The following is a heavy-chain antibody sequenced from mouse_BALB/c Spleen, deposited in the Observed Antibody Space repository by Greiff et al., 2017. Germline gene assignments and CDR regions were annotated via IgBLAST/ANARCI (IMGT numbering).Heavy chain of an antibody. V-gene: IGHV1S19*01. D-gene: IGHD1-1*02. CDR2: IFLGGGST. CDR3: GREGYGEGAFDY. J-gene: IGHJ4*01. Sequence: QVQLQQSGAELVKPGASVKLSCKASGFTFTSYEITWVRQRPDQGLEWIGWIFLGGGSTKYNEILKGKPTLTTDNSPSTAYMQLSRLKSEDSAVYFRGREGYGEGAFDYWGQGTSVTVSA. CDR1: GFTFTSYE.